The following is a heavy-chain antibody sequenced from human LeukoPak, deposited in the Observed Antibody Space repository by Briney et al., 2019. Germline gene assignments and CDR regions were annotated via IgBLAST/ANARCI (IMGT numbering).Heavy chain of an antibody. CDR3: ARVGYDYVWGSYQAYYYYMDV. V-gene: IGHV4-61*02. J-gene: IGHJ6*03. CDR1: GGSISSGSYY. D-gene: IGHD3-16*01. Sequence: SQTLSLTCTVSGGSISSGSYYWSWIRQPAGKGLEWIGRIYTSGSTNYNPSLKSRVTISVDTSKNQFSLKLSSVTAADTAVYYCARVGYDYVWGSYQAYYYYMDVWGKGTTVTISS. CDR2: IYTSGST.